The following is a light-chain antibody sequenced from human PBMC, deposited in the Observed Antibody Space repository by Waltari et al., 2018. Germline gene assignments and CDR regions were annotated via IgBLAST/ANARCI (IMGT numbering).Light chain of an antibody. J-gene: IGKJ1*01. CDR1: QRIGTS. CDR2: AAS. Sequence: DIQVTQSPSSLPASVGDRVPITCRASQRIGTSLSWYQHKPGKAPKLLIYAASRLQSGVPSRFSGSGSGTDFTLTVSSLQPEDFATYYCQQSYSTPWTFGQGAKVEIK. CDR3: QQSYSTPWT. V-gene: IGKV1-39*01.